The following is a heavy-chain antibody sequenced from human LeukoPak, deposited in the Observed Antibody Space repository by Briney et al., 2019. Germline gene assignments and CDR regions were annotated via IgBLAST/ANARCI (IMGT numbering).Heavy chain of an antibody. Sequence: SETLSLTCTVSGGSISSSSYYWGWIRQPPGKGLEWIGSIYYSWSTYYNPSLKSRVNISVYTSKNQFSLKLSSVTAADTGVYYCARDYDFWSGYSHWGFDYWGQGTLVTVSS. CDR2: IYYSWST. CDR3: ARDYDFWSGYSHWGFDY. J-gene: IGHJ4*02. D-gene: IGHD3-3*01. V-gene: IGHV4-39*07. CDR1: GGSISSSSYY.